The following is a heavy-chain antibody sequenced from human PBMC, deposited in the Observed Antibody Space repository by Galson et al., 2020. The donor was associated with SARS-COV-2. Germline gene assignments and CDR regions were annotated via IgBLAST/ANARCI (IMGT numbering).Heavy chain of an antibody. J-gene: IGHJ4*02. Sequence: GESLKISCAASGFTFSSYAMSWVRQAPGKGLEWVSAISGSGGSTYYADSVKGRFTISRDNSKNTLYLQMNSLRAEDTAVYYCAKDPLVGVVIISFYPFDYWGQGTLVTVSS. D-gene: IGHD3-3*01. CDR3: AKDPLVGVVIISFYPFDY. CDR1: GFTFSSYA. CDR2: ISGSGGST. V-gene: IGHV3-23*01.